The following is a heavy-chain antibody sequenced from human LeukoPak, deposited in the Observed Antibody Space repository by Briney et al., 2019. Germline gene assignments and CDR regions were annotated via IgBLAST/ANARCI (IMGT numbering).Heavy chain of an antibody. CDR1: GGTFSSYA. CDR2: IIPMFGTA. Sequence: ASVTVSCKASGGTFSSYAIRWVRQAPGQGLEWMGGIIPMFGTADYAQKLQGRVTITADKSTSTAYMELSSLRSEDTAVYYCARNGFGELKNWFDHWGQGTLVTVSS. J-gene: IGHJ5*02. D-gene: IGHD3-10*01. CDR3: ARNGFGELKNWFDH. V-gene: IGHV1-69*06.